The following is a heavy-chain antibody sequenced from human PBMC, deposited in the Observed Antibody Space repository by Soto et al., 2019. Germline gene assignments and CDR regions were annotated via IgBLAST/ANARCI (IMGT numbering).Heavy chain of an antibody. CDR3: ARRVVSATLDAFDI. D-gene: IGHD2-15*01. CDR2: IYYSGST. Sequence: QVQLQESGPGLVKPSETLSLTCTVSGGSVNSGSYYWSWIRQSPGKGLEWIGYIYYSGSTKNNPSLKSRVTISVDTSKNQFSLKLSSVTAADTAVYYCARRVVSATLDAFDIWGQGTMVTVSS. J-gene: IGHJ3*02. V-gene: IGHV4-61*01. CDR1: GGSVNSGSYY.